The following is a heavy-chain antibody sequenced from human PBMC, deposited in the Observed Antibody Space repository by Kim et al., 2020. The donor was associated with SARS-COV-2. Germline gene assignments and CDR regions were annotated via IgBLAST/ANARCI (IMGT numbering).Heavy chain of an antibody. D-gene: IGHD3-22*01. CDR2: LYPSGST. Sequence: SETLSLTCTVSGGAINTYNWGWIRQTGGRGLEWIGRLYPSGSTHYNPSLKSRATISRDTSKNQFSLKLSSVTAADTAVYYCAGVLGVDSSLIFDCWGQGVLVTVSS. CDR1: GGAINTYN. J-gene: IGHJ4*02. CDR3: AGVLGVDSSLIFDC. V-gene: IGHV4-4*07.